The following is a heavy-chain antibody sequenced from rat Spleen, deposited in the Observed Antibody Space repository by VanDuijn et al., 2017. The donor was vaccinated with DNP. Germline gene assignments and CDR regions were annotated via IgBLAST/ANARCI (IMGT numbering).Heavy chain of an antibody. CDR1: GFTFSSYW. CDR2: INTDGGST. CDR3: AKGGGWEDY. Sequence: EVKLVESGGGLVQPGRSLKLSCAASGFTFSSYWMYWIRQAPGKGLEWVASINTDGGSTYYPDSVKGRFTISRDNAENTVYLQMNSLRSEDTATDYCAKGGGWEDYWGQGVMVTVSS. J-gene: IGHJ2*01. V-gene: IGHV5-58*01. D-gene: IGHD5-1*01.